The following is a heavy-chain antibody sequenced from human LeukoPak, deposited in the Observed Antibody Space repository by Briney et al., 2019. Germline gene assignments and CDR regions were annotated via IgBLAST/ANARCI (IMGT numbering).Heavy chain of an antibody. Sequence: PSETLSLTCTVSGGSISSYYWSWIRQPAGKGLEWIGRIYTSGSTNYNPSLKRRVTMSVDTSKNQFSLKLSSVTAADTAVYYCAREAGITMVRGLSHDAFDIWGQGTMVTVSS. V-gene: IGHV4-4*07. CDR2: IYTSGST. D-gene: IGHD3-10*01. J-gene: IGHJ3*02. CDR1: GGSISSYY. CDR3: AREAGITMVRGLSHDAFDI.